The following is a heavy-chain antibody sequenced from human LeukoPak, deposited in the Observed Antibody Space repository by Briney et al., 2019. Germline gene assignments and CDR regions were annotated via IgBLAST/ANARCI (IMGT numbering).Heavy chain of an antibody. J-gene: IGHJ1*01. Sequence: PSETLSLTCAVYGGSFSGYYWSWIRQPPGKGLEWIGEINHSGSTNYNPSLKSRVTISVDTSKNQFSLKLSSVTAADTAVYYCARAPYYYDSSGYPNAPLRLYFQLWGQGTLVTVSS. CDR1: GGSFSGYY. V-gene: IGHV4-34*01. CDR3: ARAPYYYDSSGYPNAPLRLYFQL. D-gene: IGHD3-22*01. CDR2: INHSGST.